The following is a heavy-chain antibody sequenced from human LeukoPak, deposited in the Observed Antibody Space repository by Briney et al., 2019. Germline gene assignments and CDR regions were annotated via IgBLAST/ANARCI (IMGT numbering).Heavy chain of an antibody. D-gene: IGHD2-2*01. CDR3: ARLYCSSTSCLFPDWFDP. J-gene: IGHJ5*02. Sequence: PSETLSPTCTDSGGSISSSAYYWGWIRQPPGKGLEWMGSIYFSGSAYYNPSLKSRVAISVDTSKNLHSLKLRSVTAADTAVYYCARLYCSSTSCLFPDWFDPWGKGTLVTVSS. CDR1: GGSISSSAYY. CDR2: IYFSGSA. V-gene: IGHV4-39*01.